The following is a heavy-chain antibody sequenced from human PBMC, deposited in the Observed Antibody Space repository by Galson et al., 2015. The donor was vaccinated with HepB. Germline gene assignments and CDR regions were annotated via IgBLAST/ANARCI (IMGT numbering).Heavy chain of an antibody. V-gene: IGHV1-18*01. Sequence: SVKVSCKASGYIFTTYGISWVRQAPGQGLEWMGWINAHNGDTNYAQKLQGRVTMTTDTSTSTAYMELRSLRSDDTAVYYCARGVVHAMWFDPWGQGTLVTVSS. CDR3: ARGVVHAMWFDP. J-gene: IGHJ5*02. CDR2: INAHNGDT. CDR1: GYIFTTYG. D-gene: IGHD2-8*02.